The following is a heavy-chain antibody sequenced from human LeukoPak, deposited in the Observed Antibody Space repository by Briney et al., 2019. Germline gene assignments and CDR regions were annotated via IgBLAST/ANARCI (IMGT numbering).Heavy chain of an antibody. CDR1: GGTFSSYA. Sequence: SVKVSCKASGGTFSSYAISWVRPAPGQGLEWMGGIIPIFGTANYAQKFQGRVTITTDESTSTAYMELSSLRSEDTAVYYCAKSDLAYCGGDCYSVGAFDIWGQGTMVTVSS. V-gene: IGHV1-69*05. D-gene: IGHD2-21*02. J-gene: IGHJ3*02. CDR2: IIPIFGTA. CDR3: AKSDLAYCGGDCYSVGAFDI.